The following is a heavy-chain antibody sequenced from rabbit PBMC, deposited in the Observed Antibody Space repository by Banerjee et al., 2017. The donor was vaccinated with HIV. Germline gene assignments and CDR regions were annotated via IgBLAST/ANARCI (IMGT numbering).Heavy chain of an antibody. CDR3: AREIIGSNSMSDL. V-gene: IGHV1S45*01. J-gene: IGHJ4*01. CDR2: INVGSGTT. Sequence: QEQLEESGGDLVKPGASLTLTCTASGFSFSSGYDMGWVRQAPGKGLEWIGDINVGSGTTYYASWAKGRFTISKTSSTTVTLEMTSLTAADTATYFCAREIIGSNSMSDLWGPGTLVTVS. D-gene: IGHD5-1*01. CDR1: GFSFSSGYD.